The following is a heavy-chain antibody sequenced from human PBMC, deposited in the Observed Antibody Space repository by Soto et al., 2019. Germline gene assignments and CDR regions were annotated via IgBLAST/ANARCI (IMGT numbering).Heavy chain of an antibody. V-gene: IGHV4-30-2*01. CDR2: ISYSGST. D-gene: IGHD3-10*01. CDR3: ARVPGP. CDR1: GGSISSGGYF. Sequence: SETLSLSCTVSGGSISSGGYFWTWIRQPPGKGLEWIGYISYSGSTYYNPSLKSRVTISVDRSKNQFSLKLSSVSAGDTAVYYCARVPGPWCQGTLVTVSS. J-gene: IGHJ4*02.